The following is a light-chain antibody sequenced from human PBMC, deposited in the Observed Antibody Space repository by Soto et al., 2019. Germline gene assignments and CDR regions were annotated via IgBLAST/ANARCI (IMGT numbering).Light chain of an antibody. CDR3: QQYVSSPWT. J-gene: IGKJ1*01. V-gene: IGKV3-20*01. Sequence: EIALTQSPGTLSLSPGERATLSCRASQSVSSSYLAWYQQKPGQAPRLLIYGASSRATGIPDRFSGSGSGTDFTLTITRLEPEDFAVYYCQQYVSSPWTFGQGTKVDIK. CDR2: GAS. CDR1: QSVSSSY.